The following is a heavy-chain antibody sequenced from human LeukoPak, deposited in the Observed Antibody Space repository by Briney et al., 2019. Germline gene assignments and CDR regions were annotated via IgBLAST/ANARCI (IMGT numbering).Heavy chain of an antibody. D-gene: IGHD3-3*01. Sequence: RSLGLSCAAPGFTFSSYSMNWVRQAPGKGLGGVSYISSSSSTIYYADSVKGRFTISRDNAKNSLYLQMNSLRAEDTAVYYCARDADLGMDVWGQGTTVTVSS. J-gene: IGHJ6*02. CDR2: ISSSSSTI. CDR1: GFTFSSYS. CDR3: ARDADLGMDV. V-gene: IGHV3-48*01.